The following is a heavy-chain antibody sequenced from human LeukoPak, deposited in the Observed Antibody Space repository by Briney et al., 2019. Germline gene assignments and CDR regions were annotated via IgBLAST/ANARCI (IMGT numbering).Heavy chain of an antibody. Sequence: ASVKVSCKASGYTFTSYGISWVRQAPGQGLEWMGRIIPILGIANYAQKFQGRVTITADKSTSTAYMELSSLRSEDTAVYYCAREGYSYGYQSSSWGQGTLVTVSS. CDR3: AREGYSYGYQSSS. CDR2: IIPILGIA. CDR1: GYTFTSYG. D-gene: IGHD5-18*01. V-gene: IGHV1-69*04. J-gene: IGHJ5*02.